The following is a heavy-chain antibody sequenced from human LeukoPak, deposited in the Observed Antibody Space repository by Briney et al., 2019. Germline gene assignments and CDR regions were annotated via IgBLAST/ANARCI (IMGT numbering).Heavy chain of an antibody. J-gene: IGHJ4*02. CDR1: GFTFSSYW. V-gene: IGHV3-74*01. CDR2: INTDGSST. Sequence: GALRLSCAASGFTFSSYWMHWVRQAPGKGLVWVSRINTDGSSTSYADSVKGRFTISRDNAKNTLYLQMNSLRAEDTAVYYCARATGDFWSGYYLDYWGQGTLVTVSS. D-gene: IGHD3-3*01. CDR3: ARATGDFWSGYYLDY.